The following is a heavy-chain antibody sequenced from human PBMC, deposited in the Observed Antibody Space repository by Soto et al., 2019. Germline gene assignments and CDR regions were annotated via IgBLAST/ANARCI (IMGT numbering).Heavy chain of an antibody. V-gene: IGHV4-39*01. J-gene: IGHJ4*02. D-gene: IGHD2-21*01. CDR2: IYYSGST. CDR1: GGSISSSSYY. Sequence: SETLSLTCTVSGGSISSSSYYWGWIRQPPGKGLEWIGSIYYSGSTYYNPSLKSRVTISVDTSKNQFSLKLSSVTTADTAVYYCARAYCGGDCYFFDPRPFSYWGQGTLVTVSS. CDR3: ARAYCGGDCYFFDPRPFSY.